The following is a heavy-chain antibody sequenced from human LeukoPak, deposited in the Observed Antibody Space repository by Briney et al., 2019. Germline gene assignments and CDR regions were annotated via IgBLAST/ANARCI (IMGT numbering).Heavy chain of an antibody. Sequence: GRSLRLSCAASGFTFSSYGMHWVRQAPGKGLEWVAVISYDGSNKYYADSVKGRFTISRDNSKSTLYLQMNSLRAEDTAVYYCAKSVVRGDGYYYGMDVWGQGTTVTVSS. D-gene: IGHD2-21*01. J-gene: IGHJ6*02. V-gene: IGHV3-30*18. CDR2: ISYDGSNK. CDR1: GFTFSSYG. CDR3: AKSVVRGDGYYYGMDV.